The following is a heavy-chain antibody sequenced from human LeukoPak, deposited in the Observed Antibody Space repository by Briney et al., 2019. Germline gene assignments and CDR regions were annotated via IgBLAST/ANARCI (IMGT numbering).Heavy chain of an antibody. V-gene: IGHV1-18*01. D-gene: IGHD3-3*01. J-gene: IGHJ3*02. CDR2: ISAYNGNT. Sequence: GASVKVSCKASGYTFINYGISWVRQAPGQGLEWMGWISAYNGNTNYAQKLQGRVTVTTDTSTSTAYMELRSLRSDDTAVYYCARDNGADFWSGYYRALDAFNIWGQGTMVTVSS. CDR1: GYTFINYG. CDR3: ARDNGADFWSGYYRALDAFNI.